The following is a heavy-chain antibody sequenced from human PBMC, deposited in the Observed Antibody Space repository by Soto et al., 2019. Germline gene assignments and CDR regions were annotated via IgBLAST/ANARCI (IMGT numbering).Heavy chain of an antibody. CDR2: IIPIFDTT. CDR1: GGTFSNYP. D-gene: IGHD5-12*01. V-gene: IGHV1-69*12. CDR3: ARGNHRWLQLWYFDL. Sequence: QVQLVQSGAEVKKPGSSVKVSCKASGGTFSNYPISWVRQAPGQGLEWMGGIIPIFDTTNYAQKFQGRVTITADESTSTAYMELSSLRSEDTAVFYCARGNHRWLQLWYFDLWGRGTLVTVSS. J-gene: IGHJ2*01.